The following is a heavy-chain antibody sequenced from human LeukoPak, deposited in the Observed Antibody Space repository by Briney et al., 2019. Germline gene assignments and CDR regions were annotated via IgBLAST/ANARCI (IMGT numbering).Heavy chain of an antibody. CDR1: GGSISSSSYY. V-gene: IGHV4-61*05. D-gene: IGHD5-24*01. CDR3: ARVGGMTTINNAAFDI. CDR2: IYHSGST. J-gene: IGHJ3*02. Sequence: SETLSLTCTVSGGSISSSSYYWGWIRQPPGKGLEWIGYIYHSGSTNYNPSLRSRVTISIDKSKKQFSLKLISLTAADTAIYYCARVGGMTTINNAAFDIRGQGTMVTVSS.